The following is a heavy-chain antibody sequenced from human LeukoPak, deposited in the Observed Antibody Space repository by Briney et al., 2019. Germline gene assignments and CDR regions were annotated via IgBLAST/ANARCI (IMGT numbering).Heavy chain of an antibody. Sequence: SVKVSCKASGGTFSSYAISWVRQAPGQGLEWMGRIIPIFGIANYAQKFQGRVTITADKSTSTAYMELSSPRSEDTAVYYCARDRGYSYGLIAFDIWGQGTMVTVSS. CDR2: IIPIFGIA. D-gene: IGHD5-18*01. V-gene: IGHV1-69*04. CDR3: ARDRGYSYGLIAFDI. CDR1: GGTFSSYA. J-gene: IGHJ3*02.